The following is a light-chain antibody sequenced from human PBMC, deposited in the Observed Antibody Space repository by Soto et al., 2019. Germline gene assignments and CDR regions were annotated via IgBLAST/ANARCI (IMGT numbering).Light chain of an antibody. Sequence: EVVMTQSPATLSLSPGERASLSCRASQSVSSSYLAWYQQKPGQAPRLLIYGASYRAAGIPDRFSGSGSGTDFTLTISRLEPEDFALYYCQQYGGSPWTFGQGTKVDIK. V-gene: IGKV3-20*01. CDR2: GAS. CDR1: QSVSSSY. J-gene: IGKJ1*01. CDR3: QQYGGSPWT.